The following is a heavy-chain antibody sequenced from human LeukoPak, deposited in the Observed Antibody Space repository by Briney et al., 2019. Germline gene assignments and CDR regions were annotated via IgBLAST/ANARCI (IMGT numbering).Heavy chain of an antibody. CDR3: ARGPGGEDY. D-gene: IGHD4-23*01. CDR2: INPNSGGT. CDR1: GYPFTGYY. Sequence: GASVKVSCKASGYPFTGYYIHWMRQAPGQGLEWMGWINPNSGGTNYAQKFQGRVTMTRDTSISTAYMELSRLRSDDTAVYYCARGPGGEDYWGRGTLVTVSS. V-gene: IGHV1-2*02. J-gene: IGHJ4*02.